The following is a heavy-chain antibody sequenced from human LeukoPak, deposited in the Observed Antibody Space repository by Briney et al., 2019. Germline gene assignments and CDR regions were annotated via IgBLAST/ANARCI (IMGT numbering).Heavy chain of an antibody. CDR1: GITLSNYG. J-gene: IGHJ4*02. CDR2: ISGSGGGT. CDR3: AKRGVVIRVILGGFHKEGLFFDF. Sequence: GGSLRLSCAVSGITLSNYGMSWVRQAPGKGLEWVAGISGSGGGTNYADSVKGRFTISRDNPKNTLYLQMNSLGAEDTAVYFCAKRGVVIRVILGGFHKEGLFFDFLGQGALV. V-gene: IGHV3-23*01. D-gene: IGHD3-22*01.